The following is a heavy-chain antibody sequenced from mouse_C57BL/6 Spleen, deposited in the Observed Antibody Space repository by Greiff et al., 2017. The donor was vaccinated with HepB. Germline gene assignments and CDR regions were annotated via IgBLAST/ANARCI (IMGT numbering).Heavy chain of an antibody. D-gene: IGHD1-1*01. Sequence: QVQLKQPGAELVKPGASVKMSCKASGYTFTSYWITWVKQRPGQGLEWIGDIYPGSGSTNYNEKFKSKATLTVDTSSSTAYMQLSSLTSEDSAVYYCAKGIYYGSSYVSFAYWGQGTLVTVSA. CDR3: AKGIYYGSSYVSFAY. J-gene: IGHJ3*01. CDR2: IYPGSGST. CDR1: GYTFTSYW. V-gene: IGHV1-55*01.